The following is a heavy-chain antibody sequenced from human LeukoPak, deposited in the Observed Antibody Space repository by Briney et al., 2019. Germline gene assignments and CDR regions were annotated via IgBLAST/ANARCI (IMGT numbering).Heavy chain of an antibody. J-gene: IGHJ4*02. CDR3: ARGQGQLWSFDY. Sequence: PGGSLRLSCAASGFTVSSNYMSWVRQAPGKGLEWVSSIRSSSNYIYYADSVKGRLTISRDNAKNSLYLQMNSLRAEDTAVYFCARGQGQLWSFDYWGQGTLVTVSS. D-gene: IGHD5-18*01. CDR1: GFTVSSNY. CDR2: IRSSSNYI. V-gene: IGHV3-21*01.